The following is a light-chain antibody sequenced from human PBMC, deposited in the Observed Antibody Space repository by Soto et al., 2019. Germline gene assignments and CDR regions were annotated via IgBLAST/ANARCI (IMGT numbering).Light chain of an antibody. J-gene: IGKJ2*01. V-gene: IGKV3-20*01. CDR3: QQYGTSPGT. Sequence: EIVLTQSPGTLSLSPGERATLSCKTSQSVNDIYFAWYQQQPGQAPRVLIYATPSRATGIPDRFSGSGSGTEFTLTINRLEPEDFAVYYCQQYGTSPGTFGQGTKLEIK. CDR2: ATP. CDR1: QSVNDIY.